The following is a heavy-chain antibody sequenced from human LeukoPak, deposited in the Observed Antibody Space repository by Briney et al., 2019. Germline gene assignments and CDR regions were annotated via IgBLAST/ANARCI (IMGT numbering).Heavy chain of an antibody. D-gene: IGHD3-16*01. CDR3: ARELGDRYNFYYMDV. CDR2: IYHSGST. Sequence: SETLSLTCTVSGYSISSGYYWGWIRQPPGKGLEWIGSIYHSGSTYYNPSLKSRVTISVGTSRNQFSLKLSSVTAADTAVYYCARELGDRYNFYYMDVWGKGTTVTVSS. J-gene: IGHJ6*03. V-gene: IGHV4-38-2*02. CDR1: GYSISSGYY.